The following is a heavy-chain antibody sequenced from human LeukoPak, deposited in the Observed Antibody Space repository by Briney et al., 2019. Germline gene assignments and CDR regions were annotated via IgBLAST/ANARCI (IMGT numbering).Heavy chain of an antibody. CDR1: EFSFSSST. Sequence: PGGSLRLSCAAFEFSFSSSTMSWVRQAAGKGLEWVAKMKEDGSDEKYVDSVKGRFTISRDNAKNTSYLQMDSLRAEDSAVYYCATVFDYWGQGTLVTVSS. CDR3: ATVFDY. J-gene: IGHJ4*02. V-gene: IGHV3-7*01. CDR2: MKEDGSDE.